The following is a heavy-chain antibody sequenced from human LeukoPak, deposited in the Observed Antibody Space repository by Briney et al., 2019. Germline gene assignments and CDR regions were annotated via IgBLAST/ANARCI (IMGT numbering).Heavy chain of an antibody. CDR3: AKDTVKVSTIRRVPHYMDV. V-gene: IGHV3-23*01. Sequence: PGGSVRLSCAAYGFTFCSYGMHWVRQAPGKGLEWVSAISGSGGSTYYADSVKGRFTISRDNSKNTLYLQMNSLRAEDTAVYYCAKDTVKVSTIRRVPHYMDVWGKGTTVTISS. CDR1: GFTFCSYG. CDR2: ISGSGGST. D-gene: IGHD5/OR15-5a*01. J-gene: IGHJ6*03.